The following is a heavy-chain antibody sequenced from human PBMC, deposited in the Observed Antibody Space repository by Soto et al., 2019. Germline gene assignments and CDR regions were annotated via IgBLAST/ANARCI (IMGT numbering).Heavy chain of an antibody. J-gene: IGHJ4*02. D-gene: IGHD4-17*01. V-gene: IGHV3-23*01. Sequence: EVQVLESGGGLVQPGGSLRLSCAASGFTFSSYDMSWVRQAPGKGLEWVSGIRGSGGSTCYADSVKGRFTISRDNSKDTLYLQMNSLRADDTAVYYCVKSFGDSDYWGQGTLVTVSS. CDR1: GFTFSSYD. CDR3: VKSFGDSDY. CDR2: IRGSGGST.